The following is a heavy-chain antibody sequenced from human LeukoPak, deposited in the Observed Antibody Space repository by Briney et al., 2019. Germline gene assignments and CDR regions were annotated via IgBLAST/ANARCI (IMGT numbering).Heavy chain of an antibody. CDR2: ISAYNGNT. Sequence: ASVKLSCNASGYTFTSYAITWVRQAPGQGLEWMGWISAYNGNTNYAQKLQGRVTMTTDTSTSPAYMELRSLRSHDTAVYYCARPAGSNAFDIWGQGTMVTVSS. CDR1: GYTFTSYA. J-gene: IGHJ3*02. V-gene: IGHV1-18*01. CDR3: ARPAGSNAFDI. D-gene: IGHD2-15*01.